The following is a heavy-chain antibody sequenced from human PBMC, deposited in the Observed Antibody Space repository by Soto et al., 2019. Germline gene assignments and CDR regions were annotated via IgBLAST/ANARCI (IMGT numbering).Heavy chain of an antibody. Sequence: SETLSLTCTVSGGSISSGGYYWSWIRQHRGKGLEWIGYVYYSGSTYYNPSLKSRVTISVDTSKNQFSLKLSSMTAADTAVYYCARFWGTYYDSSGYPNYGMDVWGQGTTVTVSS. CDR1: GGSISSGGYY. V-gene: IGHV4-31*03. J-gene: IGHJ6*02. CDR2: VYYSGST. CDR3: ARFWGTYYDSSGYPNYGMDV. D-gene: IGHD3-22*01.